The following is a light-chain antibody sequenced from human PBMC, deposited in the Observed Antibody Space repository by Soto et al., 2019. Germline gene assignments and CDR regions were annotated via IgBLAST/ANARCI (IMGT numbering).Light chain of an antibody. CDR2: DAS. CDR1: QSVSRY. V-gene: IGKV3-11*01. Sequence: DIVLTQSPATLSLSPGERATLSCRASQSVSRYLAWYQQKPGQAPRLLIYDASNRATGIPARFSRSGSGTDFTLTISSPEPEDFAVYYCQQRSDWPSTFGGGTKVEIK. CDR3: QQRSDWPST. J-gene: IGKJ4*01.